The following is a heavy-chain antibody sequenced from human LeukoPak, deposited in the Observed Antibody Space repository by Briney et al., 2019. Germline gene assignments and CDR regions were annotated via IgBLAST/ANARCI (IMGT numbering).Heavy chain of an antibody. D-gene: IGHD2-15*01. V-gene: IGHV3-30*18. Sequence: GGSLRLSCAASGFTFSSYGMHWVRRAPGKGLEWVAVISYDGSNKYYADSVKGRFTISRDNSKNTLYLQMNSLRAEDTAVYYCAKICSGGSCYDYWGQGTLVTVSS. J-gene: IGHJ4*02. CDR3: AKICSGGSCYDY. CDR1: GFTFSSYG. CDR2: ISYDGSNK.